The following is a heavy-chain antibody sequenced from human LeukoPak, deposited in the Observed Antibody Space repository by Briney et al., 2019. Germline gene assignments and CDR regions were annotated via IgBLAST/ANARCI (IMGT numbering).Heavy chain of an antibody. CDR2: FDPEDGET. J-gene: IGHJ6*02. V-gene: IGHV1-24*01. Sequence: ASVKVSCKVSGYTLTELSMHWVRQAPGKGLEWMGGFDPEDGETIHAQKFQGRVTMTEDTSTDTAYMELSSLRSEDTAVYYCATISPGHSSGWYNYYYGMDVWGQGTTVTVSS. CDR1: GYTLTELS. CDR3: ATISPGHSSGWYNYYYGMDV. D-gene: IGHD6-19*01.